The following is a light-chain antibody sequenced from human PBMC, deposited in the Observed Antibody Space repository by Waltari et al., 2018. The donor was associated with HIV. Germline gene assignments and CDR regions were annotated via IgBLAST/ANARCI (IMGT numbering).Light chain of an antibody. CDR2: RNN. CDR3: ATWDDSLSGVV. J-gene: IGLJ2*01. Sequence: QSVLTQPPSASGTPGQRVAISCSGSSSNIGSYYVYWYQQLPGTTPKLLIFRNNPGPSGVPDRFSGSNSGTSASLVISGLRSEDEADYYCATWDDSLSGVVFGGGTRLTVL. V-gene: IGLV1-47*01. CDR1: SSNIGSYY.